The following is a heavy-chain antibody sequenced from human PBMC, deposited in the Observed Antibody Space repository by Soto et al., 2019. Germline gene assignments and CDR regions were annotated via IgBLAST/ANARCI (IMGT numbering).Heavy chain of an antibody. V-gene: IGHV4-59*01. CDR1: GGSINTYY. CDR3: AREMPLYGNFDY. J-gene: IGHJ4*02. Sequence: PSETLSLTCTVSGGSINTYYWSWIRQPPGKGLEWIGYVHYSETTKYNPSLKSRVTISVDTSKNQFSLKLSSVTAADTAVYYCAREMPLYGNFDYWGQGALVTVSS. D-gene: IGHD1-26*01. CDR2: VHYSETT.